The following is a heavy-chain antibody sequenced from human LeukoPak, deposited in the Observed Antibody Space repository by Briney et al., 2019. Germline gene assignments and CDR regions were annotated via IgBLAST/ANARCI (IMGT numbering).Heavy chain of an antibody. V-gene: IGHV3-21*01. CDR1: GLTFSSYW. CDR2: ISSSSSYI. J-gene: IGHJ6*03. CDR3: ARSELGYNYYYMDV. Sequence: AGGSLRLSCAASGLTFSSYWMSWVRQAPGKGLEWVSSISSSSSYIYYADSVKGRFTISRDNAKKSLYLQMNSLRAEDTAVYYCARSELGYNYYYMDVWGKGTTVTISS. D-gene: IGHD3-10*01.